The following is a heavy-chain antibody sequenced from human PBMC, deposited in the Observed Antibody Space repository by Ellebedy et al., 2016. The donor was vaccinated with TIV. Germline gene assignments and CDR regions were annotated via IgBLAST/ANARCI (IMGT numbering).Heavy chain of an antibody. V-gene: IGHV4-61*01. D-gene: IGHD1-26*01. CDR3: ARSSIVGATFDY. J-gene: IGHJ4*02. CDR1: GGSVSSGSYY. CDR2: IYYSGST. Sequence: SETLSLTXTVSGGSVSSGSYYWSWIRQPPGKGLEWIGYIYYSGSTNYNPSLKSRVTISVDTSKNQFSLKLSSVTAADTAVYYCARSSIVGATFDYWGQGTLVTVSS.